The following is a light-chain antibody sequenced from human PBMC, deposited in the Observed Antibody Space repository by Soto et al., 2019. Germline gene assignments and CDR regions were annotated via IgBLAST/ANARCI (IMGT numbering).Light chain of an antibody. Sequence: DIQMTQSPSSLSVSVGDRVTITCRASQSIGGFLNWYQQKLGKAPKLLIYAASSLQSGVPSRFSGSGSGTDFNLTISSLQPEDFATYYCHKSYSTPLTFGGGTKVEI. CDR1: QSIGGF. V-gene: IGKV1-39*01. J-gene: IGKJ4*01. CDR3: HKSYSTPLT. CDR2: AAS.